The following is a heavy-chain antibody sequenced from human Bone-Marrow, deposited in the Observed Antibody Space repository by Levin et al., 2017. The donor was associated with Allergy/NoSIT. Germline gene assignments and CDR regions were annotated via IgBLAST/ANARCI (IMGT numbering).Heavy chain of an antibody. CDR3: ANLGYCSGVSCYPFDC. Sequence: PGGSLRLSCTSSGFAFGDYAMSWFRQAPGKGLEWVGFIRSKAYGETTEYAASVQGRVTISRDDSKSIAYLQMKSLKTEDTAVYFCANLGYCSGVSCYPFDCWGQGTLVTVSS. J-gene: IGHJ4*02. D-gene: IGHD2-15*01. CDR2: IRSKAYGETT. CDR1: GFAFGDYA. V-gene: IGHV3-49*03.